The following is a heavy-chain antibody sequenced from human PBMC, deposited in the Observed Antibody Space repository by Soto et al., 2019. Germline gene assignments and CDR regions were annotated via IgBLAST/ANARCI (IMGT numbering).Heavy chain of an antibody. V-gene: IGHV1-18*01. CDR1: GYTFTSYG. CDR3: ARVDDILTGYGDREY. D-gene: IGHD3-9*01. J-gene: IGHJ4*02. Sequence: ASVKVSCKASGYTFTSYGISWVRQAPGQGLEWMGWISAYNGNTNYAQKLQGRVTMTTDTSTSTAYMELRSLRSDDTAVYYCARVDDILTGYGDREYWGQGTLVTVSS. CDR2: ISAYNGNT.